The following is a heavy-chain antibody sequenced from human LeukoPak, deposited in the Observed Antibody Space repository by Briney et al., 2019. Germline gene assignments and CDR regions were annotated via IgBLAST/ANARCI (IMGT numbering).Heavy chain of an antibody. Sequence: GRSLRLSCAASGFTFSSFGMHWVRQAPGKGLEWVAVISYDGSNKYYADSVKGRFTISRDNSKNTLYLQMNSLRAEDTAVYYCARVIHPITMIAPGHWGQGTLVTVSS. J-gene: IGHJ4*02. CDR3: ARVIHPITMIAPGH. D-gene: IGHD3-22*01. V-gene: IGHV3-30*03. CDR2: ISYDGSNK. CDR1: GFTFSSFG.